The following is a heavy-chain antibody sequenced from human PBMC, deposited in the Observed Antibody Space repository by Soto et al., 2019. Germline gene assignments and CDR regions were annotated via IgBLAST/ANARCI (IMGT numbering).Heavy chain of an antibody. CDR1: GFTFSSYG. D-gene: IGHD6-13*01. CDR3: AKGRSIAAAGRHPTTEYFQH. Sequence: GGSLRLSCAASGFTFSSYGMHWVRQAPGKGLEWVAVISYDGSNKYYADSVKGRFPISRDNSKNTLYLQMNSLRAEDTAMYYCAKGRSIAAAGRHPTTEYFQHWGQGTLVTVSS. J-gene: IGHJ1*01. V-gene: IGHV3-30*18. CDR2: ISYDGSNK.